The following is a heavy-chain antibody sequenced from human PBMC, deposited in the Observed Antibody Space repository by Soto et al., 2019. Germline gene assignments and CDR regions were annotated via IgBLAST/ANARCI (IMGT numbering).Heavy chain of an antibody. V-gene: IGHV1-69*06. Sequence: QVQLVQSGAEVKKPGSSVKVSCKASGGTFSSYAISWVRQAPGQGLEWMGGIIPIFGTATYAQKFQGRVTITADKSTSTAYMELSSLRSEDTAVYYCARDGRITIFGVVVKSSWFDPWGQGTLVTVSS. CDR1: GGTFSSYA. J-gene: IGHJ5*02. CDR2: IIPIFGTA. CDR3: ARDGRITIFGVVVKSSWFDP. D-gene: IGHD3-3*01.